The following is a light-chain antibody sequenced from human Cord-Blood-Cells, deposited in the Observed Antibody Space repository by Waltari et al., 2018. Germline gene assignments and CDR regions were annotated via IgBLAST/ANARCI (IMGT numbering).Light chain of an antibody. CDR1: QSVSSSY. CDR2: GAS. CDR3: QQYGSSPYT. Sequence: EIVLTHSPGTLSLSPGERATLSCRASQSVSSSYLAWSQQKPGQPPRLLIYGASSSATVIPCRFSGSESGTDFTRTSSRLWPEDFAVYCCQQYGSSPYTFCQGTKLEIK. J-gene: IGKJ2*01. V-gene: IGKV3-20*01.